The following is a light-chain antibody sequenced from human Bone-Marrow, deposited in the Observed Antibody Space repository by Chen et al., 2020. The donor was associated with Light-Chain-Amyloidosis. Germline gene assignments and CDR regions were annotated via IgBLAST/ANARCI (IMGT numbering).Light chain of an antibody. Sequence: SYQLTQPPSVSVSPGHTPRSNFSVDDLPTKYAYWYQQKPGQAPVLVIHRDTERPSGISERFSGSSSGTTATLTISGVQAEDEADYHCQSADSSGTYEVIFGGGTKLTVL. CDR3: QSADSSGTYEVI. V-gene: IGLV3-25*03. CDR1: DLPTKY. J-gene: IGLJ2*01. CDR2: RDT.